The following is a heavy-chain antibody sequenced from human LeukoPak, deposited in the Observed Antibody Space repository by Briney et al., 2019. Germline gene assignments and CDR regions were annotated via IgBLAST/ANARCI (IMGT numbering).Heavy chain of an antibody. V-gene: IGHV3-53*01. CDR3: ARAPGLAAAGNELNY. CDR1: GFTFSNAW. CDR2: IYSGGST. J-gene: IGHJ4*02. Sequence: GGSLRLSCAASGFTFSNAWMNWVRQAPGKGLEWVSVIYSGGSTYYADSVKGRFTISRDNSKSTLYLQMNSLRAEDTAVYYCARAPGLAAAGNELNYWGQGTLVTVSS. D-gene: IGHD6-13*01.